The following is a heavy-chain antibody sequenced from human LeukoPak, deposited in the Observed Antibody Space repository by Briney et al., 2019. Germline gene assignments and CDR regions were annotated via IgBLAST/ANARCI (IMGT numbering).Heavy chain of an antibody. CDR3: ARHGGQWLETQFDY. J-gene: IGHJ4*02. D-gene: IGHD6-19*01. Sequence: TPSETLSLTCTVSGGSISRTSYYWGWIRQPPGKGLEWIGSIYYSGTTYYSPSLRSRVTILVDTSKNQFSLKLSSVTAADTAVYYCARHGGQWLETQFDYWGQGTLVTVSS. CDR1: GGSISRTSYY. V-gene: IGHV4-39*01. CDR2: IYYSGTT.